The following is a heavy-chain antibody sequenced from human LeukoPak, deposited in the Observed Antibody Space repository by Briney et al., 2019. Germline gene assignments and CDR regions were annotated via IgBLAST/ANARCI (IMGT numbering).Heavy chain of an antibody. CDR3: AGCSTSSSFDY. Sequence: PGGSLRLSCAASGFTFSTYSMNWVRQAPGKGLEWVSYISSSSSAIYYADSVKGRFTISRDNAKNSLYLRMNSLRDEDTAVYYCAGCSTSSSFDYWGQGTLVTVSS. V-gene: IGHV3-48*02. CDR1: GFTFSTYS. D-gene: IGHD2-2*01. J-gene: IGHJ4*02. CDR2: ISSSSSAI.